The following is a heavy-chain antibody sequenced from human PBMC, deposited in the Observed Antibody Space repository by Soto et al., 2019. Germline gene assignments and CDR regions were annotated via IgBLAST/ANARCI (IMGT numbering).Heavy chain of an antibody. V-gene: IGHV4-59*08. CDR2: IYYSGST. J-gene: IGHJ4*02. CDR3: ARSYYAPGSNDY. D-gene: IGHD3-10*01. Sequence: QVQLQESGPGLVKPSETLSLTCTVSGGSISSYYWSWIRQPPGKGLEWIGYIYYSGSTNYNPSLKSRVTISVDTSKNQFSLNLSSVTAADTAVYYCARSYYAPGSNDYWGQGTLVTVSS. CDR1: GGSISSYY.